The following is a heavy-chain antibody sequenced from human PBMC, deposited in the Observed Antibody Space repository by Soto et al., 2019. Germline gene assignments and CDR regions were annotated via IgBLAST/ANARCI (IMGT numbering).Heavy chain of an antibody. V-gene: IGHV4-59*01. Sequence: RSLTCTVSGGSISSYYWSWIRQPPGKGLEWIGYIYYSGSTNYNPSLKSRVTISVDTSKNQFSLKLSSVTAADTAVYYCATSPDCSGGSCRYYYGMDVWGQGTTVTVSS. CDR1: GGSISSYY. D-gene: IGHD2-15*01. CDR2: IYYSGST. J-gene: IGHJ6*02. CDR3: ATSPDCSGGSCRYYYGMDV.